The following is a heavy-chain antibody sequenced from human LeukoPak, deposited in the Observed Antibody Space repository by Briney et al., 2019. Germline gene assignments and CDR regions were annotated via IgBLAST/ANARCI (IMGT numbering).Heavy chain of an antibody. CDR1: GGSISSGTYY. D-gene: IGHD4-17*01. J-gene: IGHJ4*02. V-gene: IGHV4-39*01. Sequence: SQTLSLACTVSGGSISSGTYYWGWIRQPPGKGLEWIGSIYYSGSTYYNPSLKSRVTISVDTSKNQFSLKLSSVTAADTAVYYCARLDGDSLFDYWGQGTLVTVSS. CDR2: IYYSGST. CDR3: ARLDGDSLFDY.